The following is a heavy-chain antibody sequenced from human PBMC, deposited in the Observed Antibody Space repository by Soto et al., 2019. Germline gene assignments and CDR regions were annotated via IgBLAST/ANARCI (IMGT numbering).Heavy chain of an antibody. CDR2: IWFDGSNK. D-gene: IGHD4-17*01. J-gene: IGHJ6*02. Sequence: PGGSLRLSCAASGFTFSSYTIHWVRQAPGKGLEWLALIWFDGSNKYYADSVKGRFTISRDNAKNSLYLQMNSLRDEDTAVYYCARDRDPTVTSYYGMDVWGQGTTVTVSS. CDR1: GFTFSSYT. CDR3: ARDRDPTVTSYYGMDV. V-gene: IGHV3-33*08.